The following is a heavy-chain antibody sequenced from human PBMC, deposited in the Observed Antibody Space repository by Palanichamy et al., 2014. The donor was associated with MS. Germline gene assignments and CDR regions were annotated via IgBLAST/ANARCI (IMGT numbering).Heavy chain of an antibody. CDR3: ARGTRPYAMDV. Sequence: DVQVVESGGGLVQPGRSLRLSCTASGFNFDNYAMSWVRQAPGKGLEWVGFIRGKAYGWTTEFAASVKGRFIISRDDSKTIAYLQMRSLTTEDTAVYYCARGTRPYAMDVWGQGTTVTVSS. D-gene: IGHD1-26*01. V-gene: IGHV3-49*04. J-gene: IGHJ6*02. CDR2: IRGKAYGWTT. CDR1: GFNFDNYA.